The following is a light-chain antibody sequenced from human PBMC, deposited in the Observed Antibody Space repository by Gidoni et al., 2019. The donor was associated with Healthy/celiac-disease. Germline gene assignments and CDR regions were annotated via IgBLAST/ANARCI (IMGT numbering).Light chain of an antibody. V-gene: IGLV3-9*01. J-gene: IGLJ2*01. CDR2: RDS. CDR3: QVWDSSTVV. CDR1: NIGSKN. Sequence: SYELTQPLSVSVALGQTARITCGGNNIGSKNVHWYQQKPGQAPVLVIYRDSNRPSGIPERFSCSNSGNTATLTISRAQAGDEADYYWQVWDSSTVVFGGGTKLTVL.